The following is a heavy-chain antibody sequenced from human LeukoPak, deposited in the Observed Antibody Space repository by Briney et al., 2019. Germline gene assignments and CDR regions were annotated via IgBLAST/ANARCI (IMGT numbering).Heavy chain of an antibody. J-gene: IGHJ4*02. CDR2: IMSLFGKA. Sequence: SVKVSCKASGGNFKSFVFSWVRQVPGQGPEWLGGIMSLFGKAHYAQKFQDRVTFTADESTSTVYMEVRSLTYEDTAVYYCARESRTGPWPPYSWGTGNLFTVSS. V-gene: IGHV1-69*13. CDR1: GGNFKSFV. CDR3: ARESRTGPWPPYS.